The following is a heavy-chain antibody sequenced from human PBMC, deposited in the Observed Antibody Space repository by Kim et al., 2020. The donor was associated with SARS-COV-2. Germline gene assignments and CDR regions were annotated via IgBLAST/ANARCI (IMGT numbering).Heavy chain of an antibody. CDR3: ARLAGTTGWFDP. J-gene: IGHJ5*02. Sequence: RNSPSFQGQVTISADKSISTAYLQWSSLKASDTAMYYCARLAGTTGWFDPWGQGTLVTVSS. D-gene: IGHD1-1*01. V-gene: IGHV5-51*01.